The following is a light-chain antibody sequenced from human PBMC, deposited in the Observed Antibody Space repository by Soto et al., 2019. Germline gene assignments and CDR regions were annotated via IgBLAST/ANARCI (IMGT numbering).Light chain of an antibody. Sequence: EIVLTQSPATLSVSPGERATLSCRASQTIGRNYLAWYQQKPGQAPRLLIYDASTRATGIADRFSASGSGTDFTLTISRLEPEDFAVYSCQQYASSPQTFGQGTKVDIK. CDR2: DAS. V-gene: IGKV3-20*01. CDR3: QQYASSPQT. J-gene: IGKJ1*01. CDR1: QTIGRNY.